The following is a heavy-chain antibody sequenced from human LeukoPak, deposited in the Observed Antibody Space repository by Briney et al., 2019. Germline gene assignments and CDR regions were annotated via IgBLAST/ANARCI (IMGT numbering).Heavy chain of an antibody. CDR3: ARGDVYFDS. J-gene: IGHJ4*02. CDR2: IGASNRNT. CDR1: GYMFTNYD. D-gene: IGHD5-24*01. Sequence: GASVKVSCKSSGYMFTNYDINWVRQAPGQGLEWMGWIGASNRNTNYAQKFQGRVTMTTDTSTSTAYMELRSLTSDDTAVYHCARGDVYFDSWGQGTLVTVPS. V-gene: IGHV1-18*01.